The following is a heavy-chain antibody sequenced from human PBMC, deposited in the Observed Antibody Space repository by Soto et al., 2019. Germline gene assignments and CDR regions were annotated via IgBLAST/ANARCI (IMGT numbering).Heavy chain of an antibody. CDR2: ISGSGGST. Sequence: GGSLRLSCAASGFTFSSYAMSWVRQAPGKGLEWVSAISGSGGSTYYADSVKGRFTISRDNSKNTLYLQMNILRAEDTAVYYCAKDNTYCGGDCYSSSDAFDIWGQGTMVTVSS. V-gene: IGHV3-23*01. D-gene: IGHD2-21*02. CDR1: GFTFSSYA. CDR3: AKDNTYCGGDCYSSSDAFDI. J-gene: IGHJ3*02.